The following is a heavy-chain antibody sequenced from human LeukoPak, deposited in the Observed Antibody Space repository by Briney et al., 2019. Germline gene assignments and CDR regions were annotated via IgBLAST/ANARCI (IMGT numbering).Heavy chain of an antibody. CDR1: GFTFSNYG. V-gene: IGHV3-30*02. CDR3: ARDWGDRDILTGYYTPLHFDY. D-gene: IGHD3-9*01. CDR2: IRYDGSNK. J-gene: IGHJ4*02. Sequence: PGGSLRLSCVASGFTFSNYGMHWVRQGPGKGLEWVAFIRYDGSNKYYAGSVRGRFTISRDNSKNSLYLQMNSLRAEDTAVYYCARDWGDRDILTGYYTPLHFDYWGQGTLVTVSS.